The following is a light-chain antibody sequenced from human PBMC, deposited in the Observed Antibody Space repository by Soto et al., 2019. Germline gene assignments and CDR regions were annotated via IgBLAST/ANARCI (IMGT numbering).Light chain of an antibody. J-gene: IGLJ2*01. CDR2: DVT. CDR3: SSYATNRDVL. Sequence: QSALTQPASVSGSPGQSITISCTGTSSYVGVYYYVSWFQQHPGKAPKLMIYDVTARPSGVSNRFSGSMSGNTASLTISGLQAEDEADYYCSSYATNRDVLFGGGTKLTVL. CDR1: SSYVGVYYY. V-gene: IGLV2-14*03.